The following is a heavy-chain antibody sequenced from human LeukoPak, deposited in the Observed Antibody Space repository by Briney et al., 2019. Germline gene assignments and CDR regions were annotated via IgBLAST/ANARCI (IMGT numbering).Heavy chain of an antibody. CDR2: INPNSGDT. V-gene: IGHV1-2*02. D-gene: IGHD2-2*01. CDR1: GYTFTGYY. Sequence: ASVKVSCKASGYTFTGYYMHWVRQAPGQGLEWMGWINPNSGDTNYAQKFQGRVTMTRDTSISTVHMELSRLRSDDTAVYYCARHTITSLDYWGQGILVTVSS. CDR3: ARHTITSLDY. J-gene: IGHJ4*02.